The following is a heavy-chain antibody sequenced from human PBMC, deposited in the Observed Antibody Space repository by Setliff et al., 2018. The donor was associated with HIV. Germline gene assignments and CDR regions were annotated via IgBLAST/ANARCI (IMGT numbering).Heavy chain of an antibody. CDR1: GFTFGDYA. V-gene: IGHV3-49*04. CDR3: ATGYDRRFPFDY. J-gene: IGHJ4*02. CDR2: IRGRAYGGTT. Sequence: GGSLRLSCTASGFTFGDYAMTWVRQAPGKGLQWVGFIRGRAYGGTTEYAASVKGRFTISRDDSKNIAYLQMNSLKTEDTAVYYCATGYDRRFPFDYWGQGTLVTVSS. D-gene: IGHD5-12*01.